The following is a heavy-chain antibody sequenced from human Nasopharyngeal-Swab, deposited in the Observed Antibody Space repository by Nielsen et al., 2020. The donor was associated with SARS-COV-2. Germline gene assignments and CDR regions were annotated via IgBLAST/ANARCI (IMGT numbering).Heavy chain of an antibody. V-gene: IGHV3-21*01. CDR2: ISSSSSYI. J-gene: IGHJ6*02. CDR1: GFTFGSYS. CDR3: ARSGSPSYYYYYGMDV. Sequence: GGSLRLSCAASGFTFGSYSMNWVRQAPGKGLEWVSSISSSSSYIYYADSVKGRFTISRDNAKNSLYLQMNSLRAEDTAVYYCARSGSPSYYYYYGMDVWGQGTTVTVSS. D-gene: IGHD6-25*01.